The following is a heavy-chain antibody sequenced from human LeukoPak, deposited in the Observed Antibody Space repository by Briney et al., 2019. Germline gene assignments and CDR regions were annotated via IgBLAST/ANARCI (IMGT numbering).Heavy chain of an antibody. Sequence: GGSLRFSCAASGFTFSSYAMSWVRQAQGKGLKWVSAISGSGDSTYYADSVKGRFTGSRDNSKNTLYLQMNSLRVEDTALYCCARVRSVGGNPHAFNIWGQGKMVTVSS. J-gene: IGHJ3*02. V-gene: IGHV3-23*01. CDR1: GFTFSSYA. CDR3: ARVRSVGGNPHAFNI. CDR2: ISGSGDST. D-gene: IGHD4-23*01.